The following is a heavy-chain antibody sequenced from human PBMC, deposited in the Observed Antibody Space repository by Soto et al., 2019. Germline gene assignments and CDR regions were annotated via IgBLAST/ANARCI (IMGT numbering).Heavy chain of an antibody. CDR2: ISYDGSNE. Sequence: QVQLVESGGGVVQPGRYLRVSCAASGITFNSYAMHWVRQAPGKGLEWVAVISYDGSNEYYADSVKGRFTISRDNSKNTLYLQMNSLRAEDTAVYYCARDLGTTVPFDYWGQGTLVTVSS. CDR1: GITFNSYA. D-gene: IGHD4-17*01. J-gene: IGHJ4*02. CDR3: ARDLGTTVPFDY. V-gene: IGHV3-30-3*01.